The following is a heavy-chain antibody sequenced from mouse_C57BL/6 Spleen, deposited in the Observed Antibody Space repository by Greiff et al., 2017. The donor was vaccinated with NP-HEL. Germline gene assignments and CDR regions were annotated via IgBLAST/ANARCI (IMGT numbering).Heavy chain of an antibody. Sequence: QVQLQQSGAELVRPGTSVKVSCKASGYAFTNYLIEWVKQRPGQGLEWIGVINPGSGGTNYNEKFKGKATLTADKSSSTAYMQLSSLTSEDSAVYFCARWHGFDYWGQGTTLTVSS. CDR3: ARWHGFDY. D-gene: IGHD3-1*01. J-gene: IGHJ2*01. V-gene: IGHV1-54*01. CDR1: GYAFTNYL. CDR2: INPGSGGT.